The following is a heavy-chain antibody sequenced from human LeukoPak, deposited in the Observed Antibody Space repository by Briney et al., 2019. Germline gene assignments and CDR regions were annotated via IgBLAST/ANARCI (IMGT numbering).Heavy chain of an antibody. V-gene: IGHV1-69*02. Sequence: SVKVSCKASGGTFSSYTISWVRQAPGQGLEWMGRIIPILGIANYAQKFQGRVTITADKSTSTAYMELISLRSEDRAVYYCARVRRGDDSSGPWGQGTLVTVSS. CDR3: ARVRRGDDSSGP. D-gene: IGHD3-22*01. CDR2: IIPILGIA. CDR1: GGTFSSYT. J-gene: IGHJ5*02.